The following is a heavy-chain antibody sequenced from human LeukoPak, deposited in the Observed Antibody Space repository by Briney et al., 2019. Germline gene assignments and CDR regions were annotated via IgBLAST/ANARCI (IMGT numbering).Heavy chain of an antibody. D-gene: IGHD2-15*01. CDR2: TYHSGST. V-gene: IGHV4-4*02. Sequence: SETLSLTCTVSGDSISCNNWWSWVRQTPGKGLEWIGETYHSGSTNYNSSLKIRVTISVDKAKRQFSLKLSSVTAADTAVYFCARRSGGFDYWGQGTLVTVSS. CDR1: GDSISCNNW. J-gene: IGHJ4*02. CDR3: ARRSGGFDY.